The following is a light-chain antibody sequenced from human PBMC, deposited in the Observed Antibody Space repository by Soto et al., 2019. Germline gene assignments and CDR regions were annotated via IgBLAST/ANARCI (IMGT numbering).Light chain of an antibody. CDR2: DTS. CDR1: QTLGTKY. V-gene: IGKV3-20*01. Sequence: EIVLTQSPGTLSLSPGERATLSCRASQTLGTKYLAWYQQKPGQAPSLLIYDTSNRATGVPDRFSCSGSGTDFTLTISRLVPEDFAVYYCHHYGTSPPNTFGQGTKLEIK. J-gene: IGKJ2*01. CDR3: HHYGTSPPNT.